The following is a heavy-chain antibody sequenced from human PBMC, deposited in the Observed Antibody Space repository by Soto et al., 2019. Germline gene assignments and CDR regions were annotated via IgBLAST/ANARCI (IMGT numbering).Heavy chain of an antibody. CDR1: GFTFSTYA. CDR3: AKSYSDAGGYGVGHDQ. Sequence: EVQLLESGGDLVQPGGSLRLSCAASGFTFSTYAMSWVRQTAGKGLEWVSAISGSGGTTYYADSVKGRVTVSRDNSKNTVYLQRNSLRGEDTAVDYGAKSYSDAGGYGVGHDQWGEGTLVTVTS. D-gene: IGHD3-10*01. V-gene: IGHV3-23*01. CDR2: ISGSGGTT. J-gene: IGHJ4*02.